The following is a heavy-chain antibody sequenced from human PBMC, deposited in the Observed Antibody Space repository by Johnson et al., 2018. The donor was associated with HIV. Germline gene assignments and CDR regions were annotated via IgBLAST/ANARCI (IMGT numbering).Heavy chain of an antibody. CDR3: AKTLRFLEWLDDAFDI. Sequence: VQLVESGGGVVQPGRSLRLSCAASGFTFSSYGMHWVRQAPGKGLEYVSAISSNGGSTYYANSVKGRFTISRDNSKNTLYLQMGSLRAEDMAVYYCAKTLRFLEWLDDAFDIWGQGTMVTVSS. J-gene: IGHJ3*02. CDR1: GFTFSSYG. D-gene: IGHD3-3*01. CDR2: ISSNGGST. V-gene: IGHV3-64*01.